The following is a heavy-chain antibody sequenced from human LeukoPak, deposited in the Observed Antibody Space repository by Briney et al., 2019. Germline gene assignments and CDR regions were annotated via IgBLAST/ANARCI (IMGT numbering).Heavy chain of an antibody. CDR1: GGSISSYY. Sequence: QTSETLSLTCTVSGGSISSYYWSWIRQPPGKGLEWIGYIYYSGSTNYNPSLKSRVTISVDTSKNQFSLKLTSVTAADTAVYYCAREAGSYDSSGYYSLYYSFDYWGQGTLVTVSS. V-gene: IGHV4-59*12. D-gene: IGHD3-22*01. CDR2: IYYSGST. J-gene: IGHJ4*02. CDR3: AREAGSYDSSGYYSLYYSFDY.